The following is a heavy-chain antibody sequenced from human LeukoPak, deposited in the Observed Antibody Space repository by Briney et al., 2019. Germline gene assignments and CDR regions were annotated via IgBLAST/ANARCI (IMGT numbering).Heavy chain of an antibody. Sequence: SQTLSLTCTVSGGSTSSTGYCWSWIRQPAGKGLEWIGHIYTNGNTNYNPSLKSRVTISVDTSKNQFSLKLSSVTAADTAVYYCARRAIQLWSPVDYWGQGTLVTVSS. CDR2: IYTNGNT. CDR1: GGSTSSTGYC. D-gene: IGHD5-18*01. J-gene: IGHJ4*02. CDR3: ARRAIQLWSPVDY. V-gene: IGHV4-61*09.